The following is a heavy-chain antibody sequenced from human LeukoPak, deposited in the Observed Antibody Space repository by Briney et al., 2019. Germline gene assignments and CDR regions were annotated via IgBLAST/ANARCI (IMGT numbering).Heavy chain of an antibody. D-gene: IGHD4-17*01. J-gene: IGHJ4*02. CDR2: INPNSGGT. V-gene: IGHV1-2*02. CDR1: GYTFTGYY. Sequence: GASVKVSCKTSGYTFTGYYMHWVRQAPGQGLEWMGWINPNSGGTNYAQKFQGRVTMTRDTSISTAYMELSRLRSDDTAVYYCARVAPHYGDYPLFDYWGQGTLVTVSS. CDR3: ARVAPHYGDYPLFDY.